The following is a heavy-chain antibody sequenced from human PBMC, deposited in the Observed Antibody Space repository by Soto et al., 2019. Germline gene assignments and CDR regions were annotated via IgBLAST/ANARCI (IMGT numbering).Heavy chain of an antibody. J-gene: IGHJ5*02. CDR3: ARRTFEYSSSSNWFDP. CDR1: GDSITTYY. CDR2: VPSSGYT. D-gene: IGHD6-6*01. V-gene: IGHV4-59*01. Sequence: QVQLQESGPGLVKPSETLSLTCTVSGDSITTYYWSWIRQPPGQGLEWIAYVPSSGYTYYNSSLKSRVTISLDTSKSLISLDLTSVTAADTAIYFCARRTFEYSSSSNWFDPWGQGTLVTVSS.